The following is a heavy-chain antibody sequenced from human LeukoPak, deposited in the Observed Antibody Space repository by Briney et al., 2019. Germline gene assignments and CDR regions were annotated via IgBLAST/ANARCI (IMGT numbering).Heavy chain of an antibody. CDR2: ISSSSSYI. J-gene: IGHJ5*02. CDR3: ARTGREYQLLWWFDP. D-gene: IGHD2-2*01. Sequence: GGSLRLSCAASGFTFSSYSMNWVRQAPGKGLEWVSPISSSSSYIYYADSVKGRFTISRDNAKNSLYLQMNSLRAEDTAVYYCARTGREYQLLWWFDPWGQGTLVTVSS. V-gene: IGHV3-21*01. CDR1: GFTFSSYS.